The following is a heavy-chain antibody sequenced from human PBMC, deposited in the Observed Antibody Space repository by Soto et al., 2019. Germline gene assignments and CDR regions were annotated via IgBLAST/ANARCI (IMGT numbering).Heavy chain of an antibody. CDR1: VGSSSSYF. CDR3: ARDLAAVPRAFDY. V-gene: IGHV4-59*01. D-gene: IGHD6-13*01. CDR2: VYYTGTT. Sequence: SETLSITGTVSVGSSSSYFYIWVRQPPGKGLEWIGSVYYTGTTDYNPSLKSRVTISVDTSKTQFSLNLRSVTAADTAVYYCARDLAAVPRAFDYWGRGTLVTSPQ. J-gene: IGHJ4*02.